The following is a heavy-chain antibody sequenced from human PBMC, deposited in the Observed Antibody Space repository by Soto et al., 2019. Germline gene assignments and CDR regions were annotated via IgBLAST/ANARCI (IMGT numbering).Heavy chain of an antibody. CDR3: ASLVGSGRRTGGWFDP. CDR2: IYYSGST. CDR1: GGSISSYY. J-gene: IGHJ5*02. Sequence: SETLSLTCTVSGGSISSYYWSWIRQPPGKGLEWIGYIYYSGSTNYNPSLKSRVTISVDTSKNQFSLKLSSVTAADTAVYYCASLVGSGRRTGGWFDPWGQGTLVTVSS. D-gene: IGHD3-10*01. V-gene: IGHV4-59*01.